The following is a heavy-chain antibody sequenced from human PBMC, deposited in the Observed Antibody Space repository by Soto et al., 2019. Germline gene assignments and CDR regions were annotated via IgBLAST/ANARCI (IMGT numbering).Heavy chain of an antibody. CDR1: GFTFTNYG. CDR2: VSKSDYT. Sequence: GGSLRLSCAVSGFTFTNYGFNWVRQAPGKGLEWVSSVSKSDYTYYSDPVKGRFTISRDNAKNSVSLQMNNLRAEDTAVYYCTREDSIIIPAVADFWGQGTLVTVSS. D-gene: IGHD6-19*01. V-gene: IGHV3-21*01. CDR3: TREDSIIIPAVADF. J-gene: IGHJ4*02.